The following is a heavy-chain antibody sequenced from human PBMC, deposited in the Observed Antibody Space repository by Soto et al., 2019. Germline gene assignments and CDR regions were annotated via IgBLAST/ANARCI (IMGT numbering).Heavy chain of an antibody. CDR2: ISSSGSTI. J-gene: IGHJ4*02. V-gene: IGHV3-11*01. Sequence: GGSMSLSSAASGFTFSDFYMSWIRQAPGKGLEWVSYISSSGSTIYYADSVKGRFTISRDNAKNSLYLQMNSLRAEDTALYYCVILAHGKFDFWGQGTLVTGSS. CDR3: VILAHGKFDF. CDR1: GFTFSDFY.